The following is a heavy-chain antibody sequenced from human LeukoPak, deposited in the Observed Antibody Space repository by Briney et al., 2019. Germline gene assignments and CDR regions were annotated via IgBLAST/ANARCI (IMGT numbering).Heavy chain of an antibody. J-gene: IGHJ3*02. CDR1: GGTFTSYP. CDR2: IIPMSGIP. V-gene: IGHV1-69*10. CDR3: ARWSRRSDAFDI. Sequence: SVKVSCKSSGGTFTSYPITWVRQAPGQGLECMGRIIPMSGIPNYAQKFQDRLTIIADQSTTTVYMELRSLRSEDTAVYYCARWSRRSDAFDIWGQGTMVTVSS. D-gene: IGHD1-26*01.